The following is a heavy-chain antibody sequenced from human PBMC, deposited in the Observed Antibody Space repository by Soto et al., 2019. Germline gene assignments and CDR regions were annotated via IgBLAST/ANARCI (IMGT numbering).Heavy chain of an antibody. J-gene: IGHJ4*02. V-gene: IGHV3-23*01. Sequence: EVQLLESGGGLVQPGGSLRLSCAASGFTFSSYAMSWVRQAPGKGLEWVSAISGSGGRTYYADSVKGRITISRDNSKNTLYLQMNSLRAEDTATYYCANSPTESGQYYFDYWGQGTLVTVSS. CDR1: GFTFSSYA. CDR3: ANSPTESGQYYFDY. CDR2: ISGSGGRT.